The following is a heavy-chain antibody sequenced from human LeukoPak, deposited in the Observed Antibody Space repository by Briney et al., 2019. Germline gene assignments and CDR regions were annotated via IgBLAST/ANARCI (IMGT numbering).Heavy chain of an antibody. CDR2: INPSGGST. V-gene: IGHV1-46*01. CDR3: ARVKPNYYDSSAYSTFDI. D-gene: IGHD3-22*01. Sequence: ASVKVSCKASGYTLTSYYMHWVRQAPGQGLEWMGIINPSGGSTSYAQKFQGRVTMTRDTSTSTVYMELSSLRSEDTAVYYCARVKPNYYDSSAYSTFDIWGQGTMVTVSS. J-gene: IGHJ3*02. CDR1: GYTLTSYY.